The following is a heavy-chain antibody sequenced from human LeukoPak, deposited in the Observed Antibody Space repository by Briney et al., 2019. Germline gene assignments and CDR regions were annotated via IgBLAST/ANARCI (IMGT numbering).Heavy chain of an antibody. V-gene: IGHV3-21*01. CDR3: ARGTRDGYTTNWFDP. CDR2: IGTPGDDT. Sequence: GGSLRLSCAASGFAFDNYAMNWVRPGPGKGLEWVSSIGTPGDDTYYADSVKGRFIISRDNAKNSLYLQMNSLRDEDTAVYYCARGTRDGYTTNWFDPWGQGTLVTVSS. D-gene: IGHD5-24*01. CDR1: GFAFDNYA. J-gene: IGHJ5*02.